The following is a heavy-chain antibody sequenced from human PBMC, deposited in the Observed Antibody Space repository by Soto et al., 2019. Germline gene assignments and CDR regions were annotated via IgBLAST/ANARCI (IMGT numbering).Heavy chain of an antibody. V-gene: IGHV3-9*01. Sequence: EVQLVESGGGLVQPGRSLRLSCAASGFSFDEYGMHWVRQAPGKGLEWVSGISWNSGTIGYADSVKGRFSISRDNAKKSLYLQMNSLRAEDRALYYCAKRTGGTANGMDVWGQGTTVIVSS. CDR1: GFSFDEYG. CDR2: ISWNSGTI. CDR3: AKRTGGTANGMDV. D-gene: IGHD2-21*02. J-gene: IGHJ6*02.